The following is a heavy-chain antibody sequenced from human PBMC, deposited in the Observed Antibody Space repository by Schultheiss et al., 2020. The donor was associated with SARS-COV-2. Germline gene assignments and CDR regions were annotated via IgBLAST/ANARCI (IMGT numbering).Heavy chain of an antibody. D-gene: IGHD3-10*01. CDR3: AKDTGGSGSYANYYYYYYGMDV. CDR1: GFTFSSYG. J-gene: IGHJ6*02. Sequence: GGSLRLSCAASGFTFSSYGMHWVRQAPGKGLEWVAVISYDGSNKYYADSVKGRFTISRDNSKNTLYLQMNSLRAEDTALYYCAKDTGGSGSYANYYYYYYGMDVWGQGTTVTVSS. V-gene: IGHV3-30*18. CDR2: ISYDGSNK.